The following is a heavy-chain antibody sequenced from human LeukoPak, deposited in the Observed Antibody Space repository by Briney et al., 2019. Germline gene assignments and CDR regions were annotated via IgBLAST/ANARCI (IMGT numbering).Heavy chain of an antibody. D-gene: IGHD6-25*01. V-gene: IGHV3-9*01. Sequence: GRSLRLSCAASGFTFDVYAMHWVRQVPGKGLEWVSGISWNSVTIGYGDSVKGRFTISRDNSRNSLYLQMNSLRAEDTALYYCAKDLRVAAPATSPSYFDYWGQGTLVTVSS. CDR3: AKDLRVAAPATSPSYFDY. J-gene: IGHJ4*02. CDR1: GFTFDVYA. CDR2: ISWNSVTI.